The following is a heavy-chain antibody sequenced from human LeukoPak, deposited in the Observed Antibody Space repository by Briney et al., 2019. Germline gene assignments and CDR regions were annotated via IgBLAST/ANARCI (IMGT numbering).Heavy chain of an antibody. CDR2: ISKDGGGT. J-gene: IGHJ2*01. V-gene: IGHV3-7*03. Sequence: VQLGGSLSLSCEASGITFRRHWMSWIRRAPGKGLEWVAKISKDGGGTGYVDSVKGRFTISRDNAKTSLYLQMNSLRAEDTAVYYCARSYCSGNDCYSDYYFDLWGRGTRVTVSS. CDR3: ARSYCSGNDCYSDYYFDL. D-gene: IGHD2-15*01. CDR1: GITFRRHW.